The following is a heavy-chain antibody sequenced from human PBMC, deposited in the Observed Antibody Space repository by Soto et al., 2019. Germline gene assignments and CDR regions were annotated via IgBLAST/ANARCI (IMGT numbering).Heavy chain of an antibody. D-gene: IGHD3-22*01. CDR3: ARYYYDSRAGYYYGMDV. CDR1: GGSISSGDYY. J-gene: IGHJ6*02. Sequence: QVQLQESGPGLVKPSQTLSLTCTVSGGSISSGDYYWSWIRQPPGKGLEWIGYIYYSGSTYYNPSLKSRVTISVDTSKNQFSLKLSSVTVADTAVYYCARYYYDSRAGYYYGMDVWGQGTTVTVSS. V-gene: IGHV4-30-4*01. CDR2: IYYSGST.